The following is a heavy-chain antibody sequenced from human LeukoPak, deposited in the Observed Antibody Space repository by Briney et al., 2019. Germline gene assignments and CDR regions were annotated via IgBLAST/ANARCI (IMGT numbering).Heavy chain of an antibody. CDR2: IIPIFGTA. CDR3: ARLMYSSSYADY. J-gene: IGHJ4*02. CDR1: GGTFSSYA. Sequence: ASVKVSCKASGGTFSSYAISWVRQAPGQGLEWMGGIIPIFGTANYAQKFQGRVTITADESTSTAYMELSSLRSEDTAVYYCARLMYSSSYADYWGQGTLVTVSS. D-gene: IGHD6-6*01. V-gene: IGHV1-69*13.